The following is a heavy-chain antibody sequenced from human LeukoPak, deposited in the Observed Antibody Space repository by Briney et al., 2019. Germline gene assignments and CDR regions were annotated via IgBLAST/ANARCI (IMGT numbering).Heavy chain of an antibody. V-gene: IGHV3-7*05. CDR2: IKYDGGQI. D-gene: IGHD5-18*01. Sequence: GGSLRLSCAASGFTFSSYWMSWVRQAPGKGLEWVTSIKYDGGQIYFVDSLKGRFTISRDNAKNSLYLQMNSLRAEDTAVYYCASISTAMVIIDYWGQGTLVTVSS. CDR3: ASISTAMVIIDY. CDR1: GFTFSSYW. J-gene: IGHJ4*02.